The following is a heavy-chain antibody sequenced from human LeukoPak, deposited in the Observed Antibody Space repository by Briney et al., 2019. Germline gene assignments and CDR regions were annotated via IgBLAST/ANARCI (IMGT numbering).Heavy chain of an antibody. V-gene: IGHV3-30*02. J-gene: IGHJ4*02. CDR2: IRYDESNQ. Sequence: GGSLRLSCAAFGFTFSSYGMHWVRQVPGKGLEWVAFIRYDESNQYYADSVKGRFTISRDNSKNTLYLQMNRLRDEDTAVYYCAKERCSGGSCYSAGEYFDYWGQGTLVTVSS. CDR1: GFTFSSYG. D-gene: IGHD2-15*01. CDR3: AKERCSGGSCYSAGEYFDY.